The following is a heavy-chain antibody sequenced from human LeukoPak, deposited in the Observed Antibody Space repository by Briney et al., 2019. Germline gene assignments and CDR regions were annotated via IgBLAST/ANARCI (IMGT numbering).Heavy chain of an antibody. V-gene: IGHV1-2*02. D-gene: IGHD3-10*01. Sequence: ASVKVSCKASGYTFTGYYMHWVRQAPGQGLEWMGWINPNSGGTNYAQKFQGRVTMTRDTSISTAYMELSRLRSDDTAVYYCARAPNDIWFREPHFDYGGKGTLVTVSS. CDR3: ARAPNDIWFREPHFDY. J-gene: IGHJ4*02. CDR2: INPNSGGT. CDR1: GYTFTGYY.